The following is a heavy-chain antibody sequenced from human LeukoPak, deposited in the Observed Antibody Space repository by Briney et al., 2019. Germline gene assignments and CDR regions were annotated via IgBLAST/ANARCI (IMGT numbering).Heavy chain of an antibody. CDR3: ARLSIAAAGADY. V-gene: IGHV3-33*01. Sequence: GGSLRLSCAASGFTFRSYGLHWVRQAPGKGLEWVALIWNDGSNKYYADSVKGRSTISRDNSKNTLYLQMNRLRAEDTAVYYCARLSIAAAGADYWGQGTLVTVSS. CDR1: GFTFRSYG. J-gene: IGHJ4*02. CDR2: IWNDGSNK. D-gene: IGHD6-13*01.